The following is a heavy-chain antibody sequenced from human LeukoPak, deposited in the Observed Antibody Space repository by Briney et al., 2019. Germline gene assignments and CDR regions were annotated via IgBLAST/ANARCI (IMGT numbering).Heavy chain of an antibody. CDR1: GGSFSGYY. CDR2: INHSGST. Sequence: PSETLSLTCAVYGGSFSGYYWSWIRQPPGKGLEWIGEINHSGSTNYNPSLKSRVTISVDTSKNQFSLKLSSVTAADTAVYYCARDLKPRQYYSSGYGMDVWGQGTTVTVSS. V-gene: IGHV4-34*01. J-gene: IGHJ6*02. CDR3: ARDLKPRQYYSSGYGMDV. D-gene: IGHD6-19*01.